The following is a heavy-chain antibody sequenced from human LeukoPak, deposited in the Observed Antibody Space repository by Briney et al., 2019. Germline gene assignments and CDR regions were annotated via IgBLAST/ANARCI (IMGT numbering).Heavy chain of an antibody. CDR2: ISGSGGST. CDR3: AKGSVVVPAATEYFQH. V-gene: IGHV3-23*01. Sequence: GGSLRLSCAASGFTFSSYAMSWVRQAPGKGLEWVSAISGSGGSTYYADSVKGRFTISRDNSKNTLYLQMNSLRAEDTAVYYCAKGSVVVPAATEYFQHWGQGTLVTVSS. CDR1: GFTFSSYA. J-gene: IGHJ1*01. D-gene: IGHD2-2*01.